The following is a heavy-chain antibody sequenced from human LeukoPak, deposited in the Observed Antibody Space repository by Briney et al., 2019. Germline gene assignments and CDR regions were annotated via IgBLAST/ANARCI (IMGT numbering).Heavy chain of an antibody. J-gene: IGHJ4*02. CDR1: GYTFTDYY. CDR3: ARGLAATLGYFDY. Sequence: ASVKVSCKAFGYTFTDYYMHWVREAPGQGPEWMGWINPNSGDTNYAQNFQGRVTMTRDTSISTAYMQLSRLRSDDTAVYYCARGLAATLGYFDYWGQGTLVTVSS. V-gene: IGHV1-2*02. D-gene: IGHD2-15*01. CDR2: INPNSGDT.